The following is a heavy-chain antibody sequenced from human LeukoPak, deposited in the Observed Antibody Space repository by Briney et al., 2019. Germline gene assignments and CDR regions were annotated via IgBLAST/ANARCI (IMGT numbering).Heavy chain of an antibody. CDR1: GFSFSTTW. V-gene: IGHV3-7*03. J-gene: IGHJ4*02. D-gene: IGHD3-16*01. CDR2: INIDGSQR. Sequence: GGSLRLSCAASGFSFSTTWMTWVRQTPGKGLELVANINIDGSQRYHADSVEGRFTISRDNVKNALYLQMSSLRVEDTAVYYCARGPGWGALDYWGQGALVIVSS. CDR3: ARGPGWGALDY.